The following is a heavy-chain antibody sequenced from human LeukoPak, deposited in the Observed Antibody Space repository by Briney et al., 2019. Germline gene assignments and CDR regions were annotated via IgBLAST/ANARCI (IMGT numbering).Heavy chain of an antibody. D-gene: IGHD3-9*01. J-gene: IGHJ3*02. CDR1: GFTFSSYS. V-gene: IGHV3-21*01. CDR2: ISSSSSYI. CDR3: ARVRGMYYDILTGYLVGDAFDI. Sequence: GGSLRLSCAASGFTFSSYSMNWVRQAPGKGPEWVSSISSSSSYIYYADSVKGRFTISRDNAKNSLYLQMNSLRAEDTAVYYCARVRGMYYDILTGYLVGDAFDIWGQGTMVTVSS.